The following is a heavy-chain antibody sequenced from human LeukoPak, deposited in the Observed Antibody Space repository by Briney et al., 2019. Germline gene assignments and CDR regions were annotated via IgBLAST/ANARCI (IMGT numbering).Heavy chain of an antibody. V-gene: IGHV4-59*01. CDR1: SGSISSYY. D-gene: IGHD3-16*01. Sequence: SETLSVTCTVSSGSISSYYWSWIRQPPGEGLEWIGYIFYSGSTNYNPSLKSRVTISVDTSKNQFSLKLSSVTAADTAVYYCATFSWGSFDYWGQGTLVTVSS. J-gene: IGHJ4*02. CDR2: IFYSGST. CDR3: ATFSWGSFDY.